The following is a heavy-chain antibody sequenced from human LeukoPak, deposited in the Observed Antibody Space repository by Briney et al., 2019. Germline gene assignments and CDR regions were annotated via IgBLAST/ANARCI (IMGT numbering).Heavy chain of an antibody. J-gene: IGHJ4*02. CDR2: IKSKSDGGAT. CDR3: AAGTPIDY. CDR1: GFTFSSYA. V-gene: IGHV3-15*01. Sequence: GGSLRLSCAASGFTFSSYAMSWVRQAPGEGLEWVGRIKSKSDGGATDYAAPVKGRFTVSRDDSRNTLFLQMDSLKTEDTAVYYCAAGTPIDYWGQGTLVKVSS.